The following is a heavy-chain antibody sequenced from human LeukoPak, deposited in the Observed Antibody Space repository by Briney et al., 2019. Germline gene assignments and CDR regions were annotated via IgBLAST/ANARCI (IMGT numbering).Heavy chain of an antibody. Sequence: SQTLSLTCVISGDSVSSNGAAWNWVRQSPSRGLEWLGRTYYGSKWSNDYALSVKSRITINPDTSKNQFSPQLNSVTPEDTAVYYCTRGRNSAFDYWGQGTLVTVSS. J-gene: IGHJ4*02. V-gene: IGHV6-1*01. D-gene: IGHD1-14*01. CDR1: GDSVSSNGAA. CDR3: TRGRNSAFDY. CDR2: TYYGSKWSN.